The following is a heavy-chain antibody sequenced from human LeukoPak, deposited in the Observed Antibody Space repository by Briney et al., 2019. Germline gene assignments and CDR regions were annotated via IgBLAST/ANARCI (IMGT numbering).Heavy chain of an antibody. D-gene: IGHD5-24*01. CDR2: INPNTGGT. V-gene: IGHV1-2*02. Sequence: ASVKVSCKASGYTLTGSYMHWVRQAPGQGLEWVGWINPNTGGTNYAQKFQGRVTMTWDTSISTAYMELSSLRSDDTAVYYCASSVGYNKAGYYYYLDFWGKGTTVTVSS. J-gene: IGHJ6*03. CDR1: GYTLTGSY. CDR3: ASSVGYNKAGYYYYLDF.